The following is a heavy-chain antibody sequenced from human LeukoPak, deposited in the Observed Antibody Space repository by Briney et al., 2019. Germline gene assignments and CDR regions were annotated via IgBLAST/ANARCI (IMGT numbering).Heavy chain of an antibody. CDR3: ARDCSGGSCGPYAFDI. CDR1: GFTFSFYS. Sequence: GGSLRLSCAASGFTFSFYSMNWVRQAPGKGPEWVSYISSSSSAIYYADSVKGRFTISRDNSKNTLHLQMNSLRAEDTAVYYCARDCSGGSCGPYAFDIWGQGTMVTVSS. CDR2: ISSSSSAI. D-gene: IGHD2-15*01. V-gene: IGHV3-48*01. J-gene: IGHJ3*02.